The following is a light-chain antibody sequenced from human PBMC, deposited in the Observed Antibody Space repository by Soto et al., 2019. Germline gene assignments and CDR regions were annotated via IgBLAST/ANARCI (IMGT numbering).Light chain of an antibody. V-gene: IGLV2-14*01. CDR2: DVS. CDR1: SSDVGGYNY. J-gene: IGLJ2*01. Sequence: QSALTQPASVSGSPGQSITISCTGTSSDVGGYNYVSWYQQHPDKAPKLMIYDVSNRPSGVSNRFSGSKSGYTASLTISGLQAEDEADYYCSSYTSSSTGVFGGGTKVTVL. CDR3: SSYTSSSTGV.